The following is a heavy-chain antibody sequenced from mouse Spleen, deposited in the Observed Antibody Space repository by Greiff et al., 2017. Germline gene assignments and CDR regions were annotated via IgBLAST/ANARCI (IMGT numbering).Heavy chain of an antibody. J-gene: IGHJ2*01. V-gene: IGHV1-42*01. CDR2: INPSTGGT. D-gene: IGHD2-4*01. CDR1: GYSFTGYY. Sequence: VQLQQSGPELVKPGASVKISCKASGYSFTGYYMNWVKQSPEKSLEWIGEINPSTGGTTYNQKFKAKATLTVDKSSSTAHMELRSLTSEDSAVYYCARSGDYPYWGQGTTLTVSS. CDR3: ARSGDYPY.